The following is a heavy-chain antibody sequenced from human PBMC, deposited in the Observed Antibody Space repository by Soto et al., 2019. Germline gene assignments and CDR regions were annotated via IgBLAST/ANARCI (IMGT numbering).Heavy chain of an antibody. D-gene: IGHD3-16*01. CDR3: ARTINFGLPGNGMDV. CDR1: GFTFDDYA. V-gene: IGHV3-9*01. Sequence: QAGGSLRLSCAASGFTFDDYAMHWVRQAPGKGLEWVSGISWNSASMDYADSVKDRFSISRDNAENSLYLQMNILKIEDTAFYYCARTINFGLPGNGMDVWGHGTTVTVSS. J-gene: IGHJ6*02. CDR2: ISWNSASM.